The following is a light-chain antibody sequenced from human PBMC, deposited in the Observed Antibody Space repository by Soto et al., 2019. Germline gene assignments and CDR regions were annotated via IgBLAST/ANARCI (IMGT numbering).Light chain of an antibody. J-gene: IGKJ1*01. V-gene: IGKV2-30*01. CDR3: MQGAHWPRT. CDR2: EVS. Sequence: DVVLTQSPLSLPVTLGQPASISCRSSQTLVYSDGNIYFNWFHQRPGQSPRRLIYEVSDRDSGVRDRFSGSGSGTDFTLKISRVEAGDVGVYFCMQGAHWPRTFGQGTKVEIK. CDR1: QTLVYSDGNIY.